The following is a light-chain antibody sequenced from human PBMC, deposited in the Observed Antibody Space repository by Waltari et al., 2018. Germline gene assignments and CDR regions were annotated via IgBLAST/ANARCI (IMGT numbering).Light chain of an antibody. Sequence: QSALTQPASVSGSPGQTITISCTGINRNVGSYNLGPWYQKFPGKAPNLMIYEANRRPSGVSDGFSGSKSGNTASLTVSGLQAEDEADYFCCSKVGSDVFFGGGTKVTVL. CDR3: CSKVGSDVF. CDR1: NRNVGSYNL. V-gene: IGLV2-23*01. J-gene: IGLJ2*01. CDR2: EAN.